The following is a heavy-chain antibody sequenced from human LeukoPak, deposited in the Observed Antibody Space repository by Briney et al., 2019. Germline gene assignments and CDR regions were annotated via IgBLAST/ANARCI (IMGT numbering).Heavy chain of an antibody. V-gene: IGHV4-39*01. CDR2: IYYSGST. D-gene: IGHD3-22*01. Sequence: SETLSLTCTVSGGSISSSSYYWGWIRQPPGKGLEWIGSIYYSGSTYYNPSLKSRVTISVDTSKNQFSLKLSSVTAADTAVYYCARAGGLYYYDSSGSDYWGQGTLVTVSS. J-gene: IGHJ4*02. CDR1: GGSISSSSYY. CDR3: ARAGGLYYYDSSGSDY.